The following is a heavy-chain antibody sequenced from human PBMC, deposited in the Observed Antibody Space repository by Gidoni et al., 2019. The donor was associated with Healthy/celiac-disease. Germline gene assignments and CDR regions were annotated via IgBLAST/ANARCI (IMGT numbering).Heavy chain of an antibody. D-gene: IGHD2-15*01. CDR2: INHSGST. CDR3: ARKDIVVVVAARYFDY. Sequence: QVQLQQSGAGLSKPSETLSLICPVSGGSFSGYYWCWIRQPPGKGLEWIGEINHSGSTNSNPSLKSRVTISVDTTKNQFSLKLSSVTAADTAVYYCARKDIVVVVAARYFDYWGQGTLVTVSS. J-gene: IGHJ4*02. CDR1: GGSFSGYY. V-gene: IGHV4-34*01.